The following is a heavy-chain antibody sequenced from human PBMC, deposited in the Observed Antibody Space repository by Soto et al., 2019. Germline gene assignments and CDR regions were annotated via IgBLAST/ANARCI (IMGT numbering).Heavy chain of an antibody. J-gene: IGHJ6*03. D-gene: IGHD2-15*01. CDR2: INHSGST. Sequence: SETLSLTCAVYGGSFSGYYWSWIRQPPGKGLEWIGEINHSGSTNYNPSLKSRVTISVDTSKNQFSLKLSSVTAADTAVYYCARGSNSVAPNVRTYYYYCLEGWGKGTTVTLSS. CDR3: ARGSNSVAPNVRTYYYYCLEG. CDR1: GGSFSGYY. V-gene: IGHV4-34*01.